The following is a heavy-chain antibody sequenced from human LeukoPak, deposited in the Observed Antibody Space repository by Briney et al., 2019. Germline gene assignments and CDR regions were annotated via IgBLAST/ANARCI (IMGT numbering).Heavy chain of an antibody. CDR3: ASEMATINAFDI. CDR1: GGSFSGYY. J-gene: IGHJ3*02. CDR2: INHSGST. D-gene: IGHD5-24*01. V-gene: IGHV4-34*01. Sequence: PSETLSLTCAVYGGSFSGYYWSWIRQSPGKGLEWIGEINHSGSTNYNPSLKSRVTISVDTSKNQFSLKLSSVTAADTAVYYCASEMATINAFDIWGQGTMVTVSS.